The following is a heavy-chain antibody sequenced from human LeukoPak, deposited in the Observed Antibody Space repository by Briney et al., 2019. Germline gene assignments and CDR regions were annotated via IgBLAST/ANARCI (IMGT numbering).Heavy chain of an antibody. Sequence: HAGRSLRLSCAAAGFTFSSHWMSWVRQAPGKGLEWVANIKQDGSEKYYVDSVKGRFTISRDNAKNSLYLQMNSLRAEDTAVYYCASFSIYDSRYWGQGTLVTVSS. V-gene: IGHV3-7*01. D-gene: IGHD3-22*01. CDR1: GFTFSSHW. CDR2: IKQDGSEK. J-gene: IGHJ4*02. CDR3: ASFSIYDSRY.